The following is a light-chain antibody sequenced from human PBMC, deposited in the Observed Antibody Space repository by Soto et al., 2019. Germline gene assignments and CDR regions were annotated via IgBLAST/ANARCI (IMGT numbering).Light chain of an antibody. Sequence: DIQMTQSPSTLPASVGDRVTISCRASQTVERWLAWYQRKPGKAPKLLISDVSTLERGVPSRFSGSGSATEFTLTISGLQSDDFATYYCQQYKDHVWTFGQGTKV. CDR1: QTVERW. CDR2: DVS. CDR3: QQYKDHVWT. J-gene: IGKJ1*01. V-gene: IGKV1-5*01.